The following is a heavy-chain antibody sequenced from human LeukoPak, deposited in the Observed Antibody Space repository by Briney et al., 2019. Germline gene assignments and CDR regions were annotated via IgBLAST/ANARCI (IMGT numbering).Heavy chain of an antibody. J-gene: IGHJ6*04. CDR1: GYSIGSGFY. CDR3: ARASGSYGSGSYYYSGMDV. Sequence: SETLSLTCAVSGYSIGSGFYWGWIRQPPGKGLEWIGSIFHSGSTYYNPSLKSRVPISVDTSKNQFSLKLSSVPAADTALYYCARASGSYGSGSYYYSGMDVWGKGTTVTVSS. V-gene: IGHV4-38-2*01. CDR2: IFHSGST. D-gene: IGHD3-10*01.